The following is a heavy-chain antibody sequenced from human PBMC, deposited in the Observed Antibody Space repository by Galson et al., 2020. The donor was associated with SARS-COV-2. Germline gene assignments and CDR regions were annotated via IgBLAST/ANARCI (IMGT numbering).Heavy chain of an antibody. V-gene: IGHV4-39*01. Sequence: SETLSLTCTVSGGSISTTSYFWGWIRQPPGKGLEWIGTIYYSGTTYYNPSLRSRVTISVDTSTNQFSLKLNSVTAADTAVYYCARRGGTVTTQNFDRWGSGTLVTGSA. J-gene: IGHJ2*01. CDR1: GGSISTTSYF. CDR3: ARRGGTVTTQNFDR. CDR2: IYYSGTT. D-gene: IGHD4-17*01.